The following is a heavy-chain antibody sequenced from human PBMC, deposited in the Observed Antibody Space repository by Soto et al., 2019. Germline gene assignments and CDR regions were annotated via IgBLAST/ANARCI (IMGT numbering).Heavy chain of an antibody. V-gene: IGHV3-23*01. CDR1: GFIFENFG. Sequence: GGSLRLSCAASGFIFENFGMSWVRQAPGKGLEWISSISGSGFKKYYADSVEGRFTISRDNSKSTVYLELNNLSAEDTAVYHCAKNQGVELVPLATVDWFDPWGQGSVVTVSS. CDR2: ISGSGFKK. D-gene: IGHD1-26*01. CDR3: AKNQGVELVPLATVDWFDP. J-gene: IGHJ5*02.